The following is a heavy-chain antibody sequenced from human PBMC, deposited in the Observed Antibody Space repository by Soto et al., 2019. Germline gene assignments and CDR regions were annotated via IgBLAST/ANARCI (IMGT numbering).Heavy chain of an antibody. D-gene: IGHD5-12*01. CDR1: GGSISSSSYY. CDR3: ARGVGNSGYGWYFDY. J-gene: IGHJ4*02. V-gene: IGHV4-39*07. CDR2: IYYSGST. Sequence: SETLSLTCTVSGGSISSSSYYWGWIRQPPGKGLEWIGSIYYSGSTYYNPSLKSRVTISVDTSKNQFSLKLSSVTAADTAVYYCARGVGNSGYGWYFDYWGLGTLVTVSS.